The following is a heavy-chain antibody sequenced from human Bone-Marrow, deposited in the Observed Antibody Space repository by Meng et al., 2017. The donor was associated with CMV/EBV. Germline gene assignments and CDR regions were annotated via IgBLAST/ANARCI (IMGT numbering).Heavy chain of an antibody. CDR3: ASIGDQAPFDY. CDR1: GYTFTPYY. D-gene: IGHD1-26*01. J-gene: IGHJ4*02. Sequence: ASVKVSCKTSGYTFTPYYIHWMRQAPGQGLEWMGIINPSGGSTSYAQKFQGRVTMTRDTSTSTVYMELSSLRSEDTAVYYCASIGDQAPFDYWGQGTLVTVSS. V-gene: IGHV1-46*01. CDR2: INPSGGST.